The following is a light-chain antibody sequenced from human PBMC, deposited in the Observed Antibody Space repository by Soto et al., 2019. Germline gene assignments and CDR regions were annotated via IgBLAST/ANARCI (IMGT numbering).Light chain of an antibody. J-gene: IGLJ2*01. Sequence: QPVLTQPPSASASLGASVTLTCTLSSGYSNYKVDWYQQRPGKGPRFVMRVGTGGIVGSKGDGIPDRFSVLGSGLNRYLTIKNIQEEDESDYHCGADHGSGSNCVYLFGGGTKLTVL. V-gene: IGLV9-49*01. CDR2: VGTGGIVG. CDR1: SGYSNYK. CDR3: GADHGSGSNCVYL.